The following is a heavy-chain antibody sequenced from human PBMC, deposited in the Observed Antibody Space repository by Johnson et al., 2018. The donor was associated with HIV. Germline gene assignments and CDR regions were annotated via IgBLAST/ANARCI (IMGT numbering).Heavy chain of an antibody. CDR3: ARVVPYAFDL. D-gene: IGHD6-6*01. CDR1: GFTLTDYA. CDR2: ISGSADST. Sequence: VQLVESGGGLVQPGGSLRLSCEVSGFTLTDYAMSWVRQPPGKGLEWLSIISGSADSTFYADSVKGRFTISRDNSKNTLYLQMNSLRAEDTAVYYCARVVPYAFDLWGQGTMVTVSS. V-gene: IGHV3-23*04. J-gene: IGHJ3*01.